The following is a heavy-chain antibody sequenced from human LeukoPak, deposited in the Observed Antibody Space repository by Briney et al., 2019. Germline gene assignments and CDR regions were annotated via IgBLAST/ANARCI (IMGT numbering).Heavy chain of an antibody. J-gene: IGHJ4*02. Sequence: GRSLRPSCAASGFTFSSYAMHWVRQAPGKGLEWVAVISYDGSNKYYADSVKGRFTISRDNSKNTLYLQMNSLRAEDTAVYYCARVGSRWNWGQGTLVTVSS. D-gene: IGHD6-19*01. CDR3: ARVGSRWN. CDR2: ISYDGSNK. CDR1: GFTFSSYA. V-gene: IGHV3-30*04.